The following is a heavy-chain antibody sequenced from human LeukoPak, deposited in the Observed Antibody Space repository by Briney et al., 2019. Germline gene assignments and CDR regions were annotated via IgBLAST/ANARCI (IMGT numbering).Heavy chain of an antibody. Sequence: PGGSLRLSCAASGFTFSGSAMNSVRQASGKGLEWVGRIRSKANSYATAYAASVKGRFTISRDDSKNTAYLQMNSLKTEDTAVYYCTSVYDFWSGRAYWGQGTLVTVSS. CDR1: GFTFSGSA. D-gene: IGHD3-3*01. V-gene: IGHV3-73*01. CDR3: TSVYDFWSGRAY. J-gene: IGHJ4*02. CDR2: IRSKANSYAT.